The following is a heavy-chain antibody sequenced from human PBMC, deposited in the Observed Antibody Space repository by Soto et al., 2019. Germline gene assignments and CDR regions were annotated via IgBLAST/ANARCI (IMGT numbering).Heavy chain of an antibody. J-gene: IGHJ5*01. Sequence: QVQLQESGPGLVKPSETLSLTRTVSGGSISSYYWSWIRQPPGKGLEWIGYIYYSGSTNYNPSLKRRVTISFDTYKDQFSLKLSSVTAADTAVYYCARGDIVLVPADISGHGCFDSCAHGPPVIVSA. CDR1: GGSISSYY. D-gene: IGHD2-2*01. V-gene: IGHV4-59*01. CDR3: ARGDIVLVPADISGHGCFDS. CDR2: IYYSGST.